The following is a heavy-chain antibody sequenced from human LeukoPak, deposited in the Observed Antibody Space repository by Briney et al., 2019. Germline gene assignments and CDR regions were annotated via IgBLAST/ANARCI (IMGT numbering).Heavy chain of an antibody. Sequence: PGGSLRLSCVASGFTFSSRDWMTWVRQAPGKGLEWVSAITATSSSTHDADSVQGRFTISRDNSKNTLYLQMNSLRPEDTAIYYCAKLFESGTYNNFFHYWGQGTLVTVSS. V-gene: IGHV3-23*01. CDR1: GFTFSSRDW. CDR2: ITATSSST. D-gene: IGHD3-10*01. J-gene: IGHJ4*02. CDR3: AKLFESGTYNNFFHY.